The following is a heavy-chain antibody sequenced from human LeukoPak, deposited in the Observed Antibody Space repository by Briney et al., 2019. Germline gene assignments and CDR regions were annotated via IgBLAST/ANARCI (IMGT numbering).Heavy chain of an antibody. D-gene: IGHD3-16*02. CDR2: ISYDGSNK. CDR3: ARGPRSRTRPFGGVIPIYCFDY. V-gene: IGHV3-30-3*01. J-gene: IGHJ4*02. Sequence: GGSLRLSCAASGFTFSSYAMHWVRQAPGKGLEWVAVISYDGSNKYYADSVKGRFTISRDNSKNTLYLQMNSLRAEDTAVYYCARGPRSRTRPFGGVIPIYCFDYWGQGTLVTVSS. CDR1: GFTFSSYA.